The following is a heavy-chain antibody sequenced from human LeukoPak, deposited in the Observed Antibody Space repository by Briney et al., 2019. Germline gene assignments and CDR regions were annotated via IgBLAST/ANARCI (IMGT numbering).Heavy chain of an antibody. CDR2: INPNSGGT. Sequence: ASVKVSCKASGYTFTGYYMHWVRQAPGQGLEWMGWINPNSGGTNYAQKFQGRVTMTRDTSISTAYMELSRLRSDDTAVYYCAKGSARSWYGHFDYWGQGTLVTVSS. J-gene: IGHJ4*02. D-gene: IGHD6-13*01. CDR1: GYTFTGYY. V-gene: IGHV1-2*02. CDR3: AKGSARSWYGHFDY.